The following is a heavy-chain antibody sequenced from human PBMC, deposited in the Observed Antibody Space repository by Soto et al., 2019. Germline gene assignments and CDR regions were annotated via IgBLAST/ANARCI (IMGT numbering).Heavy chain of an antibody. CDR1: GDTFTSYG. Sequence: AAVKVSCKASGDTFTSYGISWVRQAPGQGLEWMGWISAYNGNTNYAQKLQGRVTMTTDTSTSTAYMELRSLRSDDTAVYYCARDGGAAADLLTGMDVWGQGTTVTVSS. CDR3: ARDGGAAADLLTGMDV. D-gene: IGHD6-13*01. CDR2: ISAYNGNT. J-gene: IGHJ6*02. V-gene: IGHV1-18*04.